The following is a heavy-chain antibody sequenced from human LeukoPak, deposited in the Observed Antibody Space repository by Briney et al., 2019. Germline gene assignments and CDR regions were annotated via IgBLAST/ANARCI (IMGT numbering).Heavy chain of an antibody. J-gene: IGHJ5*02. Sequence: ASVKVSCKASGYTLTGYYMHWVRQAPGQGLEWMGRINPNSGGTNYAQKFQGRVTMTRDTSISTAYMELSRLRSDDTAVYYCARPYGQQLVRENWFDPWGQGTLVTVSS. CDR2: INPNSGGT. D-gene: IGHD6-13*01. V-gene: IGHV1-2*06. CDR3: ARPYGQQLVRENWFDP. CDR1: GYTLTGYY.